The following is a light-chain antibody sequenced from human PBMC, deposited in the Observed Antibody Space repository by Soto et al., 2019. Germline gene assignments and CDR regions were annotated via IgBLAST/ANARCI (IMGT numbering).Light chain of an antibody. CDR1: QSINTY. CDR2: DAS. V-gene: IGKV3-11*01. J-gene: IGKJ5*01. CDR3: QQRMNWPLT. Sequence: ENVLTQSPATLSLSPGEGATLSCRASQSINTYLAWYQQKPGQAPRLLIYDASKRATGIPARCSGSGSGTDFTLTISSLEPEDFAVYYCQQRMNWPLTFGQGTRLEIK.